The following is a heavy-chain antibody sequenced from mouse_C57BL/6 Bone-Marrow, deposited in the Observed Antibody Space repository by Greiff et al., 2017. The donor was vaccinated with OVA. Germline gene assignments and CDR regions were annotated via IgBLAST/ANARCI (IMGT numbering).Heavy chain of an antibody. CDR2: IYIGSGYT. CDR1: GYTFTSYG. Sequence: EVKLVESGADLVRPGSSVKMSCKTSGYTFTSYGINWVKQRPGQGLEWIGYIYIGSGYTEYNEKFKGKATLTSDTSSSTAYMQLSSLTYEDSEIYFCARDYYGSHWYFDVGGRGTTVTVSA. D-gene: IGHD1-1*01. V-gene: IGHV1-58*01. CDR3: ARDYYGSHWYFDV. J-gene: IGHJ1*03.